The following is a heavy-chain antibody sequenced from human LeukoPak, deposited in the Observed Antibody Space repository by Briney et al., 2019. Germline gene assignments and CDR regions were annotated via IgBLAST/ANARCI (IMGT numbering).Heavy chain of an antibody. V-gene: IGHV1-46*01. Sequence: ASVKVSCKAFGYTFTSYYMHWVRQAPGQGLEWMGIINPSGGSTSYAQKFQGRVTMTRDTSTSTVYMELSSLRSEDTAVYYCARDRPAAIRYYYYGMDVWGQGTTVTVSS. CDR3: ARDRPAAIRYYYYGMDV. CDR1: GYTFTSYY. CDR2: INPSGGST. D-gene: IGHD2-2*02. J-gene: IGHJ6*02.